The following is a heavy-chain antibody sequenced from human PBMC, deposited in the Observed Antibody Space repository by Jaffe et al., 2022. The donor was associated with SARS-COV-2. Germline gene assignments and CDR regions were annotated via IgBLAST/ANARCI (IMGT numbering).Heavy chain of an antibody. D-gene: IGHD4-17*01. CDR2: IRGNSNNI. J-gene: IGHJ4*02. V-gene: IGHV3-11*01. Sequence: QVQLAESGGGLVKPGGSLRLSCAASGFIFSDYYMSWIRQAPGKGLEWVSYIRGNSNNIHYADSVKGRFTISRDNAENSLSLQMNSLRADDTAVYYCARHGIDNGHYLSYFDYWGQGTLVTVSS. CDR1: GFIFSDYY. CDR3: ARHGIDNGHYLSYFDY.